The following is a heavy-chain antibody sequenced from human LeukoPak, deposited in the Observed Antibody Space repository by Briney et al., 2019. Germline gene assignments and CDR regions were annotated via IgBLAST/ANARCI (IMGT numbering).Heavy chain of an antibody. CDR3: ARDRYDFWSGYYSYFDY. J-gene: IGHJ4*02. D-gene: IGHD3-3*01. CDR1: GYTFTGYY. Sequence: EASVKVSCKASGYTFTGYYMHWVRQAPGQGLEWMGRINPNSGGTNYAQKFQGRVTMTRDTSISTAYMELSRLRSDDTAVYYCARDRYDFWSGYYSYFDYWGQGTLVTVSS. CDR2: INPNSGGT. V-gene: IGHV1-2*06.